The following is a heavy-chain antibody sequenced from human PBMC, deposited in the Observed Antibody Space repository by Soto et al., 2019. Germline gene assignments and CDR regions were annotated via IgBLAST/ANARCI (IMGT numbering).Heavy chain of an antibody. Sequence: SVKVSRKASGGTFSSYAISWVRQAPGQGLEWMGGIIPIFGTANYAQKFQGRVTITADESTSTAYMELSSLRSEGTAVYYCARFPGRYYYYGMDVWGQGTTVTSP. CDR2: IIPIFGTA. CDR3: ARFPGRYYYYGMDV. V-gene: IGHV1-69*13. CDR1: GGTFSSYA. J-gene: IGHJ6*02.